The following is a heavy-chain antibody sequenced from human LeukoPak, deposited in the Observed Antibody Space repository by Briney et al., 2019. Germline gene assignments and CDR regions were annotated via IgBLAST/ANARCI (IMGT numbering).Heavy chain of an antibody. CDR1: GYTFTSYG. J-gene: IGHJ4*02. CDR2: ISAYNGNT. V-gene: IGHV1-18*01. Sequence: GASVKVSCKASGYTFTSYGISWVRQAPGQGLEWMGWISAYNGNTNYAQKLQGRVTMTRDTSISTAYMELSRLRSDDTAVYYCARSDIVAPGHPPYIDYWGQGTLVTVSS. D-gene: IGHD5-12*01. CDR3: ARSDIVAPGHPPYIDY.